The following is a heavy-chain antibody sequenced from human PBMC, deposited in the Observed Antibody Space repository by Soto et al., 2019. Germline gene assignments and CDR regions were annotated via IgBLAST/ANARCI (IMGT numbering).Heavy chain of an antibody. CDR3: AKAPLFPFTTAYYRAV. Sequence: EVQLLESGGGLVQPGGSLRLSCAASGFTVSSYAMSWVRQAPGKGLEWVSVISGSGSTYSADSVKGRFTISRDSSKNTVYLQMNTLRAEDTAVYYWAKAPLFPFTTAYYRAVWGRGTPVPVPS. V-gene: IGHV3-23*01. CDR1: GFTVSSYA. D-gene: IGHD4-4*01. CDR2: ISGSGST. J-gene: IGHJ6*03.